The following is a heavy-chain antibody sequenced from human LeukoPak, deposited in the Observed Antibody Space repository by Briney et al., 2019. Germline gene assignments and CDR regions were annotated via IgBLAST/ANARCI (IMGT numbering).Heavy chain of an antibody. Sequence: GGSLRLSCAASGFNVSSNYMSWVRQAPGKGLEWVSVIYSGGGTYYADSVKGRFTISRDNSKNTLYLQINSLRAEGTAVYYCARDLGSGFLQFDYWGQGTLVTVSS. CDR2: IYSGGGT. V-gene: IGHV3-66*01. CDR3: ARDLGSGFLQFDY. D-gene: IGHD6-19*01. CDR1: GFNVSSNY. J-gene: IGHJ4*02.